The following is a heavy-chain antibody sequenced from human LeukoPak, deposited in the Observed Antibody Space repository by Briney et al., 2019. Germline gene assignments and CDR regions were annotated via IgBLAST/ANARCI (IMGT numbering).Heavy chain of an antibody. CDR2: ISGSGGST. Sequence: PGGSLRLSCAASGFTFSSYAMSWVRQAPGKGLEWVSVISGSGGSTYYADSVKGRFTISRDNSKNTLYLQMSSLRAEDTAVYYCAKEQAAAGNNWFDPWGQGTLVTVSS. D-gene: IGHD6-13*01. J-gene: IGHJ5*02. CDR3: AKEQAAAGNNWFDP. CDR1: GFTFSSYA. V-gene: IGHV3-23*01.